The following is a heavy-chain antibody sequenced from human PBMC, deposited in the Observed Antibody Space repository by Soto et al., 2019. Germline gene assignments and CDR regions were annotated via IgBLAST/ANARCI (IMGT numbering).Heavy chain of an antibody. CDR3: AREARNAFDI. CDR2: MNPNSGNT. V-gene: IGHV1-8*01. J-gene: IGHJ3*02. Sequence: ASVKVSCKASGYTFTSYDINLVRQATGQGLDWMGWMNPNSGNTVYAQKFQGRVTMTRNTSISTAYMELSSLRSEDTAVYYCAREARNAFDIWGQGTMVTVSS. CDR1: GYTFTSYD.